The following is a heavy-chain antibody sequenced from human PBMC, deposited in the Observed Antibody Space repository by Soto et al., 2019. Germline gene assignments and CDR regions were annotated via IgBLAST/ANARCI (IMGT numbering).Heavy chain of an antibody. CDR2: INPNSGGT. J-gene: IGHJ5*02. V-gene: IGHV1-2*02. D-gene: IGHD1-1*01. Sequence: QVQLVQSGAEVKKPGASVKVSCKASGYTFTGYYMHWVRQAPGQGLEWMGWINPNSGGTNCAQKFQGRVTMTRDTSISTAYMELSRLRSDDTAVYYCARAPIGKDPGWFDPWGQGTLVTVSS. CDR3: ARAPIGKDPGWFDP. CDR1: GYTFTGYY.